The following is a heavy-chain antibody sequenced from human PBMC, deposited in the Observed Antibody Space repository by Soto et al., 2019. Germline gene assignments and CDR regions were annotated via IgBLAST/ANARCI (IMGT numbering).Heavy chain of an antibody. V-gene: IGHV4-30-2*01. J-gene: IGHJ4*02. D-gene: IGHD1-26*01. CDR1: GASITYGGYS. Sequence: SETLSLTCTVSGASITYGGYSWSWIRQTPGKGLEWIGYINHLETTFYNPSFESRLSLSIDRATNQFSLNLNSMSAADRAVYFCARGGGSDSFDYWGQGILVTVSS. CDR3: ARGGGSDSFDY. CDR2: INHLETT.